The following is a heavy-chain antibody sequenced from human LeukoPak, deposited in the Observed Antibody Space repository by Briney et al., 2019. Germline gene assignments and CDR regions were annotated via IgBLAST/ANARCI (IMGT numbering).Heavy chain of an antibody. V-gene: IGHV3-53*01. CDR1: GRTFSSYS. CDR2: IYSGDST. D-gene: IGHD2-15*01. J-gene: IGHJ4*02. Sequence: PGGSLRLSCAASGRTFSSYSMAWVRQAPGKGLEWVSVIYSGDSTYYADSVRGRFTVSRDSSKNTLYLQMNSLRAEDTAVYYCARNLGGSNDYWGQGTLVTVSS. CDR3: ARNLGGSNDY.